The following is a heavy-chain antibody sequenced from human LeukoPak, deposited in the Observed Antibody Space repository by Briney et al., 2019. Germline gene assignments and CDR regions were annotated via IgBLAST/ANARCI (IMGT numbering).Heavy chain of an antibody. CDR1: GGTFSSYA. J-gene: IGHJ4*02. CDR3: ARVPHPGDDSSGYSDY. D-gene: IGHD3-22*01. CDR2: IIPIFGTA. Sequence: SVKVSCKASGGTFSSYAISWVRQAPGQGLEWMGGIIPIFGTANYAQKFQGRVTITADKSTSTAYMELSSLRSEDTAVYYCARVPHPGDDSSGYSDYWGQGTLVTVSS. V-gene: IGHV1-69*06.